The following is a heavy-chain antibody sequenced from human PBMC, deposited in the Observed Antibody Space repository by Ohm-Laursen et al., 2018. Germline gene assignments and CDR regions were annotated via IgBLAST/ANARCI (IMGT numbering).Heavy chain of an antibody. CDR3: ARDPGGYSYGNFDY. J-gene: IGHJ4*02. Sequence: GTLSLTCTVSGGSISSYYWSWIRQPAGKGLEWIGRIYTSGSTNYNPSLKSRVTMSVDTSKNQFSLKLSSVTAADTAVYYCARDPGGYSYGNFDYWGQGTLVTVSS. D-gene: IGHD5-18*01. V-gene: IGHV4-4*07. CDR1: GGSISSYY. CDR2: IYTSGST.